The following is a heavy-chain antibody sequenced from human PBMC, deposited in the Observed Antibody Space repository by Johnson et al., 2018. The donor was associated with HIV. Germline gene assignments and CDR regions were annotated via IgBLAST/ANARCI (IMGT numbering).Heavy chain of an antibody. CDR1: GFTFSDHY. J-gene: IGHJ3*02. Sequence: QVQLVESGGGLVKPGGSLRLSCAASGFTFSDHYMSWIRQAPGKGLEWVSFIRNSGNTMYYAASVKGRFTISRDNAKNSLYLQRNSLRAEDRAVYYCVRGATGDVEWLLSGHAFDIWGQGTMVTVSS. CDR3: VRGATGDVEWLLSGHAFDI. V-gene: IGHV3-11*04. CDR2: IRNSGNTM. D-gene: IGHD3-3*01.